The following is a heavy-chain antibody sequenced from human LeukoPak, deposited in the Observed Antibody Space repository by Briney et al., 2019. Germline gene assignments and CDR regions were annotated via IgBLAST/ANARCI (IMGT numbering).Heavy chain of an antibody. Sequence: SVKVSCKASGYTFTSYGISWVRQAPGQGLEWMGGIIPIFGTANYAQKFQGRVTITADESTSTAYMELSSLRSEDTAVYYCARAPPYYYDSSGYFDYWGQGTLVTVSS. J-gene: IGHJ4*02. CDR1: GYTFTSYG. V-gene: IGHV1-69*13. CDR2: IIPIFGTA. D-gene: IGHD3-22*01. CDR3: ARAPPYYYDSSGYFDY.